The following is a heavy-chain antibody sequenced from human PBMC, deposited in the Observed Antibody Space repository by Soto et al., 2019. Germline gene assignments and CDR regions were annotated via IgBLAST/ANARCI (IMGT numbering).Heavy chain of an antibody. D-gene: IGHD3-16*02. V-gene: IGHV3-30-3*01. Sequence: GGSLRLSCAASGFTFSSYAMHWVRQAPGKGLEWVAVISYDGSNKYYADSVKGRFTISRDNSKNTLYLQMNSLRAEDTAVYYCARGLRNQSKYRNIGCFDYWGQGTLVTVSS. J-gene: IGHJ4*02. CDR2: ISYDGSNK. CDR3: ARGLRNQSKYRNIGCFDY. CDR1: GFTFSSYA.